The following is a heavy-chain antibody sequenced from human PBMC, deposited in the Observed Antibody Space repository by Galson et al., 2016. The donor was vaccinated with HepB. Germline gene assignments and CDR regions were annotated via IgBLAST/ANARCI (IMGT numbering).Heavy chain of an antibody. J-gene: IGHJ6*03. Sequence: SVKVSCKASGYTFTSYSINWVRQAPGQGLEWMGWISAYNGNTHYAQKLQGRVTMTTDTSTSTAYMELSSLKSEDTAVYYCAREMGSIIRGLYYYHFYMDVWGKGTTVTVSS. CDR2: ISAYNGNT. CDR3: AREMGSIIRGLYYYHFYMDV. CDR1: GYTFTSYS. D-gene: IGHD3-10*01. V-gene: IGHV1-18*01.